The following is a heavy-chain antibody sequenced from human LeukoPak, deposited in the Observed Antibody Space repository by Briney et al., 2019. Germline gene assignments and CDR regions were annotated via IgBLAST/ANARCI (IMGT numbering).Heavy chain of an antibody. J-gene: IGHJ5*02. CDR2: IYHSGST. CDR3: ARAFPGSYGGNWFDP. V-gene: IGHV4-30-2*01. D-gene: IGHD1-26*01. CDR1: GGSISSGGYS. Sequence: SQTLSLTCAVSGGSISSGGYSWSWIRQPPGKGLEWIGEIYHSGSTNYNPSLKSRVTISVDKSKNQFSLKLSSVTAADTAVYYCARAFPGSYGGNWFDPWGQGTLVTVSS.